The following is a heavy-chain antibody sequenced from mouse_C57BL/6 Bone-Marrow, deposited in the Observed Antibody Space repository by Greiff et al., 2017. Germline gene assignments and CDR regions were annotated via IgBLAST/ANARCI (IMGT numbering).Heavy chain of an antibody. Sequence: EVQLVESGGGFVQPGGSLKLSCAASGFTFSDYYMHWVRQTPEQRLEWVAYLSTGGGSTNYPDTVKGRFTISLDKATSTPYLQLSRLPSADSALYYCARDGSSLYWYFDVWGTGTTVTVSS. CDR2: LSTGGGST. CDR1: GFTFSDYY. D-gene: IGHD1-1*01. J-gene: IGHJ1*03. CDR3: ARDGSSLYWYFDV. V-gene: IGHV5-12*01.